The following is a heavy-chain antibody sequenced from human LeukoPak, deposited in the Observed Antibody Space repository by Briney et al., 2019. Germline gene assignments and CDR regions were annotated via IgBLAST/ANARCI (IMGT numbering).Heavy chain of an antibody. D-gene: IGHD6-19*01. CDR1: GFTFSSYW. V-gene: IGHV3-7*01. CDR3: ARGSVAGPDAFDI. J-gene: IGHJ3*02. CDR2: IKQDGSEK. Sequence: GGSLRLSCAASGFTFSSYWMSWVRQAPGKGLEWVANIKQDGSEKYYVDSVKGRFTISRDNAKNSLYLQMNCLRAEDTAVYYCARGSVAGPDAFDIWGQGTMVTVSS.